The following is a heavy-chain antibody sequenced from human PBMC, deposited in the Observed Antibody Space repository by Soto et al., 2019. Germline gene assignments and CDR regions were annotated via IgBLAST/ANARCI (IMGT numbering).Heavy chain of an antibody. V-gene: IGHV4-39*01. CDR3: ARQVFRIAVHLGMDV. J-gene: IGHJ6*02. CDR1: GGSISRSSYY. Sequence: PSETLSLTCTVSGGSISRSSYYWGWIRQPPGKGLEWIGSIYYSGSTYYNPSLKSRVTISVDTSKNQFSLKLSSVTAADTAVYYCARQVFRIAVHLGMDVWGQGTTVTVSS. D-gene: IGHD6-19*01. CDR2: IYYSGST.